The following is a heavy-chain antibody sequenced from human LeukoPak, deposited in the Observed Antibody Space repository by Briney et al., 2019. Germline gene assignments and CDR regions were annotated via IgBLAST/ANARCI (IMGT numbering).Heavy chain of an antibody. Sequence: PSETLSLTCAVYGGSFSGYYWSWIRQPPGKGLEWIGEITHSGSTNYNPSLKSRVTISVDTSKNQFSLKLSSVTAADTAVYYCARDTPGSSTWFPNSHYGMDVWGQGTTVTVSS. J-gene: IGHJ6*02. CDR1: GGSFSGYY. D-gene: IGHD2-2*01. V-gene: IGHV4-34*09. CDR2: ITHSGST. CDR3: ARDTPGSSTWFPNSHYGMDV.